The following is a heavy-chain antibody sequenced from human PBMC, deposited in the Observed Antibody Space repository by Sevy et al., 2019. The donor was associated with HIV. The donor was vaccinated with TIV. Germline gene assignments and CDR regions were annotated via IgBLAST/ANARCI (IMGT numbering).Heavy chain of an antibody. V-gene: IGHV3-30*18. CDR3: AKGKYHVDY. J-gene: IGHJ4*01. Sequence: GGSLRLSCAASGFTFSRFGMNWVRQAPGKWLEWVARISSDGNDYAESVKGRFTISRDNSKNTLHLQMNSLKTEDTAIYYCAKGKYHVDYWGHGTLVTVSS. CDR2: ISSDGN. CDR1: GFTFSRFG.